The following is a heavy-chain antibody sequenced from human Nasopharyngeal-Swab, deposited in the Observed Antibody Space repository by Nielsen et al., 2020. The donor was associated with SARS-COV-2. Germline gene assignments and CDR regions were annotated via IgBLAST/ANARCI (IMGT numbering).Heavy chain of an antibody. V-gene: IGHV3-23*01. CDR1: GFTFSDYY. CDR3: AKDQHKGMAVAGTSFDY. J-gene: IGHJ4*02. D-gene: IGHD6-19*01. Sequence: GGSLRLSCAASGFTFSDYYMSWIRQAPGKGLEWVSAISGSGGSTYYADSVKGRFTISRDNSKNTLYLQMNSLRAEDTAVYYCAKDQHKGMAVAGTSFDYWGQGTLVTVSS. CDR2: ISGSGGST.